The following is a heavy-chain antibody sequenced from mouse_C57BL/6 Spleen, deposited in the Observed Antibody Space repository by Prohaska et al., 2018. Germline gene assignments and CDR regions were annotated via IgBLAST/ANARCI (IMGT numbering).Heavy chain of an antibody. V-gene: IGHV4-1*01. CDR3: ARPTWDLYCDI. Sequence: EVKLLQSGGGLVQPGGSLKLSCAASGIDFSRYCMSWVRRAPGKGLECIGKIKPDSSTINYAPSLKDKFIISRDNAKNMLYLQMSKVRLQDIAHSYRARPTWDLYCDIYGTDTTVNVSS. CDR1: GIDFSRYC. J-gene: IGHJ1*03. CDR2: IKPDSSTI. D-gene: IGHD4-1*01.